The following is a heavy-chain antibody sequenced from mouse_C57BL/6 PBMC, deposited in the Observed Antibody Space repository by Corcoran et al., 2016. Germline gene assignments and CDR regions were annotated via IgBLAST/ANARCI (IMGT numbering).Heavy chain of an antibody. CDR3: ARDGYPAID. V-gene: IGHV1-19*01. Sequence: EVQLQQSGPVLVKPGASVKMSCKASGYTFTDYSMNWVKQSHGKSLEWIGVINPYNGGTSYNQKFKGKATLTVDKSSSTAYMELNSLTSEDSAVYYCARDGYPAIDWGTGTTVTVSS. CDR2: INPYNGGT. J-gene: IGHJ1*03. D-gene: IGHD2-3*01. CDR1: GYTFTDYS.